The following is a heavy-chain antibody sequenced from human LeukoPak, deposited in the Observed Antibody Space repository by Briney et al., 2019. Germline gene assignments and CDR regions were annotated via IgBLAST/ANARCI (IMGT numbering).Heavy chain of an antibody. CDR2: INYSGNA. D-gene: IGHD3-22*01. Sequence: SETLSLTCTVSGGSVSSGSYYWSWIRQPPGKGLEWIGYINYSGNANYNPSLKSRVTISVDTSKNQFSLKLSSVTAADTAVYYCARRGYFDYWGQGTLVTVAS. CDR3: ARRGYFDY. V-gene: IGHV4-61*01. J-gene: IGHJ4*02. CDR1: GGSVSSGSYY.